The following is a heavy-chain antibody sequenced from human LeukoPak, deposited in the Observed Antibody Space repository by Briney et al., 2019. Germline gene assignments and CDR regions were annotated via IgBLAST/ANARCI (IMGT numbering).Heavy chain of an antibody. J-gene: IGHJ1*01. V-gene: IGHV4-30-4*08. D-gene: IGHD3-22*01. Sequence: PSQTLSLTCTVSGGSISSGDYYWSWIRQPPGKGLEGFGYIISGGSTFHYNPSLESRVTISVDTSKNQFSLRLSSVTAADTAVYYCARGVDSSGYYYEPFGYFQHWGQGTLVTVSS. CDR3: ARGVDSSGYYYEPFGYFQH. CDR2: IISGGST. CDR1: GGSISSGDYY.